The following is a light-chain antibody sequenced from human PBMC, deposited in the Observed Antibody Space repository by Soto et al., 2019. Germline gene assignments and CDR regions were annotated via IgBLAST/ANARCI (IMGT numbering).Light chain of an antibody. J-gene: IGKJ4*01. CDR1: QGISSY. CDR2: AAA. CDR3: QQYYSYPPLT. Sequence: AIRMTQSPSSFSASTGDRVTITCRASQGISSYLAWYQQKPGKAPKLLIYAAATLQSGVPSRFSGSGSATDLTLTISCLQSEDFATYYCQQYYSYPPLTFGGGTKVEIK. V-gene: IGKV1-8*01.